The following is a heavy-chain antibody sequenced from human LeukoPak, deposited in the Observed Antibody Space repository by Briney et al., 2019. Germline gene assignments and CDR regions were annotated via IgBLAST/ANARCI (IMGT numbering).Heavy chain of an antibody. CDR3: ARVQLPRFDP. CDR2: INHSGST. Sequence: KPSETLSLTCAVYGGSFSGYYWSWIRQPPGKGLEWIGEINHSGSTYYNPSLKSRVTISVDTSKNQFSLKLSSVTAADTAVYYCARVQLPRFDPWGQGTLVTVSS. CDR1: GGSFSGYY. D-gene: IGHD2-2*01. J-gene: IGHJ5*02. V-gene: IGHV4-34*01.